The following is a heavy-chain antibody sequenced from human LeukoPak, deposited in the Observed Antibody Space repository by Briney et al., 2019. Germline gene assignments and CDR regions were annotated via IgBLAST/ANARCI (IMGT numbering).Heavy chain of an antibody. CDR3: ARECSGGSCYGFDP. CDR1: GYTFTGYY. Sequence: ASVKVSCKASGYTFTGYYMHWVRQAPGQGLEWMGWINPNSGGTNYAQKFQGRVTMTRDTSISTAYMELSRLRSGDTAVYYCARECSGGSCYGFDPWGQGTLVTVSS. D-gene: IGHD2-15*01. CDR2: INPNSGGT. J-gene: IGHJ5*02. V-gene: IGHV1-2*02.